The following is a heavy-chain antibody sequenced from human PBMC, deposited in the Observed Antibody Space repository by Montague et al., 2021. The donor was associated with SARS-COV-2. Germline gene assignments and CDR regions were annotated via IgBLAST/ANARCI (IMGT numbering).Heavy chain of an antibody. J-gene: IGHJ4*02. CDR2: ISGSGGST. CDR1: GFTFSSYT. D-gene: IGHD6-19*01. CDR3: AKDRLSSGWFGGLDY. Sequence: SLRLSCAASGFTFSSYTITWVRQAPGKGLEWVSGISGSGGSTYYADSVKGRFTISRDNSKNTLYLQMNSLRAEDTAVYYCAKDRLSSGWFGGLDYWGQGTLVTVSS. V-gene: IGHV3-23*01.